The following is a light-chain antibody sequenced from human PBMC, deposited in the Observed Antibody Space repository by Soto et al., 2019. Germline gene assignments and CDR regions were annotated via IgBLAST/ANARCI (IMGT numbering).Light chain of an antibody. CDR2: WAS. CDR1: QSVLYSSNNKNY. CDR3: QQYYSTPRT. J-gene: IGKJ2*01. V-gene: IGKV4-1*01. Sequence: DIVMTQSPDSLAVSLGERATINCKSSQSVLYSSNNKNYLAWYQQKPGQPPKLLIYWASTRESGVPDRFSGSGSGIDFTLTISSLQAEDVGVYYCQQYYSTPRTFGQGTKLEIK.